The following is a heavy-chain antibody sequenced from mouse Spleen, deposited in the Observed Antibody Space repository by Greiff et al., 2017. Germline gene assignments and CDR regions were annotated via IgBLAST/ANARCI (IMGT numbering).Heavy chain of an antibody. V-gene: IGHV14-3*01. J-gene: IGHJ3*01. Sequence: EVQRVESVAELVRPGASVKLSCTASGFNIKNTYMHWVKQRPEQGLEWIGRIDPANGNTKYAPKFQGKATITADTSSNTAYLQLSSLTSEDTAIYYCAMGYYGNSWFAYWGQGTLVTVSA. CDR3: AMGYYGNSWFAY. CDR2: IDPANGNT. CDR1: GFNIKNTY. D-gene: IGHD2-1*01.